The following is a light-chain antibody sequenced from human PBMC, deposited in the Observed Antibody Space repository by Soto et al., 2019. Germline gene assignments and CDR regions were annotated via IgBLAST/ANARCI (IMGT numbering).Light chain of an antibody. CDR1: QGISSA. Sequence: AIQLTQSPSSLSASVGDRVTITCRASQGISSALAWYQQKPGKDPKLLIYDASSLESGVPSRFSGSGSGTDVTLTISSLQPEDFATYYCQQFNNYLSITFGQGTRLEIK. CDR2: DAS. CDR3: QQFNNYLSIT. V-gene: IGKV1D-13*01. J-gene: IGKJ5*01.